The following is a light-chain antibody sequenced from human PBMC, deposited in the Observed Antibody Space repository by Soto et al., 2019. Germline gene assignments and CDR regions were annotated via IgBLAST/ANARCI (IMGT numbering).Light chain of an antibody. CDR3: SSYTTSNTRQIV. Sequence: QSVLTQPASVSGSPGQSITISCTGTSSDVGGYNYVSWYQHHPGKAPKLMIFDVSNRPSGVSNCFSGSKSGNTASLTISWLQPEDEADYYCSSYTTSNTRQIVFGTGTRSPS. CDR1: SSDVGGYNY. J-gene: IGLJ1*01. V-gene: IGLV2-14*03. CDR2: DVS.